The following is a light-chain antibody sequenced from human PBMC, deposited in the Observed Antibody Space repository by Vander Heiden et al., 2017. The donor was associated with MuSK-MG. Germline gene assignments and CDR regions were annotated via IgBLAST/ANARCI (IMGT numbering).Light chain of an antibody. CDR2: KAS. V-gene: IGKV1-5*03. CDR3: HQYNSYGYT. J-gene: IGKJ2*01. Sequence: DIQMTQSPSTLSASVGDRVTITCRASQSISSWLAWYQQKPGKAPKLLIYKASSLESAVPSTLSGSGSGTEFTLTMSSLQPDDFATYYCHQYNSYGYTFGQGTKLEIK. CDR1: QSISSW.